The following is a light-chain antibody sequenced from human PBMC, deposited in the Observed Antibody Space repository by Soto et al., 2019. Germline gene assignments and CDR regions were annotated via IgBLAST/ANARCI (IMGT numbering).Light chain of an antibody. CDR2: DVS. J-gene: IGLJ1*01. V-gene: IGLV2-14*01. Sequence: QSLLTQPSFVSGSPGQWITISCTGTSSDVLPYNYVSWYQQHPGKAPRLMIYDVSNRPSGVSNRFSGSKSGNTASLNISGLQAEDEADYYCCSYTSSRTYVFGTGTKVTVL. CDR1: SSDVLPYNY. CDR3: CSYTSSRTYV.